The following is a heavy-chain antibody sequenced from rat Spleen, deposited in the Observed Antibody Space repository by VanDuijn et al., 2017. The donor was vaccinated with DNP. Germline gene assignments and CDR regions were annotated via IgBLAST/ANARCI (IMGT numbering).Heavy chain of an antibody. Sequence: QVQLKESGPGLVQPSQTLSLTCTVSGFSLTNHHVHWVRQPSGKGLEWMGVVWIGGTTHISSIFKSRVSISRDTSKSQVFLEVNSLQSEDTATYYCARDGQWDYLDYWGQGVMVTVAS. CDR1: GFSLTNHH. CDR3: ARDGQWDYLDY. J-gene: IGHJ2*01. CDR2: VWIGGTT. V-gene: IGHV2-30*01. D-gene: IGHD1-1*01.